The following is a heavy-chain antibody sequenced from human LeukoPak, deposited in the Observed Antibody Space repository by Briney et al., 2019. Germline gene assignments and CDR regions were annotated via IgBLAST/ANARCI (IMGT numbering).Heavy chain of an antibody. D-gene: IGHD2-15*01. CDR2: ISGSDDGT. CDR3: AKSPVPSCRGSFCYPFDY. J-gene: IGHJ4*02. CDR1: GFTFSSYW. V-gene: IGHV3-23*01. Sequence: GGSLRLSCAASGFTFSSYWMSWVRQIPGKGLEWVSAISGSDDGTYYADSVKGRFTISRDNSRNTLYLQMNTLRAEDTAVYFCAKSPVPSCRGSFCYPFDYWGQGNLVTVSS.